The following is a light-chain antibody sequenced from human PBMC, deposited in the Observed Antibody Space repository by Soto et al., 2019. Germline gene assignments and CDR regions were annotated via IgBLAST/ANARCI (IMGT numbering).Light chain of an antibody. CDR2: DVS. Sequence: QSALTQPRSVSGSPGQSVTISCTGTSSDVGGYNYVSWYQQHPGKAPKLMIYDVSQRPSGVPDRFSGSKSGNTASLTISGLRDEDEADYYCCSYAGSHFLFGGGTKVTV. V-gene: IGLV2-11*01. J-gene: IGLJ2*01. CDR1: SSDVGGYNY. CDR3: CSYAGSHFL.